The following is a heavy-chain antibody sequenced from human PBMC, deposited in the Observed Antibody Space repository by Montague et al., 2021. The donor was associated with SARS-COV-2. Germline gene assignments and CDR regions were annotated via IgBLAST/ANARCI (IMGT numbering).Heavy chain of an antibody. Sequence: SETLSLTCTVSGGSISRSTYYWAWIRRPPGKGLEWIGSIYNTGSTFYSESLKSRLTISVDTSKNQFSLKLTSVTAADTAVYYCARHDSVAEYDSSGYHYYYGMDVWGQGTTVTVSS. CDR2: IYNTGST. J-gene: IGHJ6*02. D-gene: IGHD3-22*01. V-gene: IGHV4-39*01. CDR3: ARHDSVAEYDSSGYHYYYGMDV. CDR1: GGSISRSTYY.